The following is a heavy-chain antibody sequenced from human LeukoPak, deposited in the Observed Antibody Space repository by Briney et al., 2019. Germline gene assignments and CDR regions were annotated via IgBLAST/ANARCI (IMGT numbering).Heavy chain of an antibody. CDR1: GGSISGRTYY. V-gene: IGHV4-31*03. CDR2: IYNSATT. D-gene: IGHD4-23*01. CDR3: ARDAYGGNGGFDS. J-gene: IGHJ5*01. Sequence: SQTLSLTCSASGGSISGRTYYWPWIRQHPGKGVERIGYIYNSATTYYNPSHKSRITISLDTSKNQFSLRRTSVTAADAALYFCARDAYGGNGGFDSWGQGTLVTVSS.